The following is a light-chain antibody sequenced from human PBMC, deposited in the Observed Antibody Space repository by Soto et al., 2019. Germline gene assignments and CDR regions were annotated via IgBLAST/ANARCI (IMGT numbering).Light chain of an antibody. CDR1: SSDVGAYIY. V-gene: IGLV2-14*03. CDR3: SSYTSSSTEV. CDR2: DVS. J-gene: IGLJ1*01. Sequence: QSVLTQPASVSGSPVQSIAISCTGTSSDVGAYIYVSWYQHHPGKAPKLILYDVSARPSGVSDRFSGSKSGNTASLTISGLQPEDEADYYCSSYTSSSTEVFGTGTKVTVL.